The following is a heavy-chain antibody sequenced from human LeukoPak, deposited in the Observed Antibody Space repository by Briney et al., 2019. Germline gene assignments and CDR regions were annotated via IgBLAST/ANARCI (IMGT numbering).Heavy chain of an antibody. Sequence: ASVKVSCKASGYTFTGYYMHWVRQAPGQGLEWMRWINPNSGGTNYAQKFQGRVTMTRDTSISTAYMELSRLRSDDTAVYYCARGDTNWGYYFDYWGQGTLVTVSS. V-gene: IGHV1-2*02. CDR1: GYTFTGYY. CDR3: ARGDTNWGYYFDY. J-gene: IGHJ4*02. D-gene: IGHD7-27*01. CDR2: INPNSGGT.